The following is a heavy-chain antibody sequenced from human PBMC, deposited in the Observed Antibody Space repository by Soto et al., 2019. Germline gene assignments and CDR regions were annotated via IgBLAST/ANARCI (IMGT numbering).Heavy chain of an antibody. J-gene: IGHJ5*02. Sequence: SGPTLVNPTETLTLTCTVSGFSLSNARMGVSWIRQPPGKALEWLAHIFSNDENSYSTSLKSRLTISKDTSKSQVVLTMTNMDPVDTATYYCARTGSTSCYAFWVDWFDPWGQGTLVTVSS. CDR3: ARTGSTSCYAFWVDWFDP. CDR1: GFSLSNARMG. D-gene: IGHD2-2*01. V-gene: IGHV2-26*01. CDR2: IFSNDEN.